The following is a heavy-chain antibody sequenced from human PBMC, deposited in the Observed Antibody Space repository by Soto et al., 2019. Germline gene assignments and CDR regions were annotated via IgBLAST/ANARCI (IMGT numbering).Heavy chain of an antibody. CDR1: GFTFSSYD. CDR3: ARWTAFANAFDI. D-gene: IGHD5-12*01. CDR2: IGTAGDT. V-gene: IGHV3-13*01. Sequence: GGSLRLSCAASGFTFSSYDMHWVRQATGKGLEWVSAIGTAGDTYYPGSVKGRFTISRENAKNSLYLQMNSLRAGDTAVYYCARWTAFANAFDIWGQGTMVTV. J-gene: IGHJ3*02.